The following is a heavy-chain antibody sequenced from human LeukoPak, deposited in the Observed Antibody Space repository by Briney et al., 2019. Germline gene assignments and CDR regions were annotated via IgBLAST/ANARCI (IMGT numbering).Heavy chain of an antibody. D-gene: IGHD5-18*01. J-gene: IGHJ4*02. CDR1: GGSLSSYY. CDR2: FYYSGST. V-gene: IGHV4-59*01. CDR3: ARDQGRVQLWL. Sequence: SGTLSLTCTVSGGSLSSYYWSWIRQPPGKGLEWIGYFYYSGSTNYNPSLKRRVTLSVDTSKNQFSLKLSSVTAADTAVYYCARDQGRVQLWLWGQGTLVTVSS.